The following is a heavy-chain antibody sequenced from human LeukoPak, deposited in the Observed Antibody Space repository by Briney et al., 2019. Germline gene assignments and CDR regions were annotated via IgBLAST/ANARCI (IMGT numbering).Heavy chain of an antibody. Sequence: SETLSLTCTVSGGSISSSSYYWGWIRQPPGKGLEWIGNIYYSGSTYYNPSLKSRVTISVDTSNNQFSLKLSSVTAADTALLYCAKVGDYGYCRRGTCFSPFDYWGQGTLVTVSS. V-gene: IGHV4-39*07. J-gene: IGHJ4*02. CDR2: IYYSGST. CDR1: GGSISSSSYY. D-gene: IGHD2-15*01. CDR3: AKVGDYGYCRRGTCFSPFDY.